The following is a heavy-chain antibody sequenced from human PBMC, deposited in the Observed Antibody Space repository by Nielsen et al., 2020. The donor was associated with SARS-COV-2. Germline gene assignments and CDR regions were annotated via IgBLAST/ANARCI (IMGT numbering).Heavy chain of an antibody. Sequence: SLKISCAASGFSFDEYAMYWVRQAPGKGLEWVSGISRDSGSIDYVDSVKGRFTISRDNAKNSLYLQMNSLRAEDTAVYYCASVRSSQSVAEHIFDYWGQGTLVTVSS. CDR3: ASVRSSQSVAEHIFDY. J-gene: IGHJ4*02. CDR1: GFSFDEYA. V-gene: IGHV3-9*01. D-gene: IGHD2-15*01. CDR2: ISRDSGSI.